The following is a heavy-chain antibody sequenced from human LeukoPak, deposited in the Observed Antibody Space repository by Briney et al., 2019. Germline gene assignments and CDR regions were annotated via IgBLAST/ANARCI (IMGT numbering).Heavy chain of an antibody. CDR2: INSDGTTI. CDR1: GFTFSDYW. D-gene: IGHD3-3*01. V-gene: IGHV3-74*01. CDR3: ARDSRMNYYAS. Sequence: PGGSLRLSCAASGFTFSDYWMHWIRQTPGKGPVWVSRINSDGTTITYADSVRGRFTISRDNAVNSLYLQMNSLRAEDTAMYYCARDSRMNYYASWGRGTLVTVSS. J-gene: IGHJ5*02.